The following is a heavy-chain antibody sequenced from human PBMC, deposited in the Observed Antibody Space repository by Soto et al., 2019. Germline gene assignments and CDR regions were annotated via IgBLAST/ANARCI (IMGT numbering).Heavy chain of an antibody. V-gene: IGHV3-30-3*01. J-gene: IGHJ1*01. CDR2: MSHDGNK. CDR1: GFSFNSYV. CDR3: AREDESSGHAGTFRH. D-gene: IGHD3-22*01. Sequence: QVQLVESGGDVVQPGRSLRLSCAASGFSFNSYVMHWVRQAPGKGLEWVALMSHDGNKQYVDSVRERFTISRDNSKNNLNLEMNSLRAEDTAVYYCAREDESSGHAGTFRHWGQGTLVTVSP.